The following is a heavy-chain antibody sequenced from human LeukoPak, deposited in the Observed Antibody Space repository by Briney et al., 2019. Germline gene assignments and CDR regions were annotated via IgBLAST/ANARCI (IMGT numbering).Heavy chain of an antibody. D-gene: IGHD2/OR15-2a*01. CDR1: GYTFTSYA. CDR2: INTNTGNP. V-gene: IGHV7-4-1*02. J-gene: IGHJ6*02. CDR3: ASSFLQDEGYYYYGMDV. Sequence: GASVKVSCKASGYTFTSYAMNWVRQAPGQGLEWMGWINTNTGNPTYAQGFTGRFVLSLDTSVSTAYLQISSLKAEDTAVYYCASSFLQDEGYYYYGMDVWGQGTTVTVSS.